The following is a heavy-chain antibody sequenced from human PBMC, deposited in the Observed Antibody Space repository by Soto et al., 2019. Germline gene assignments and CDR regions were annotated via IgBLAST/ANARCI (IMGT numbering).Heavy chain of an antibody. CDR2: INAGNGNT. CDR1: EYTFTSYA. Sequence: PSVKVSCKASEYTFTSYAMHWVRQAPGQRLEWMGWINAGNGNTRYSQKFQGRVTITRDTSASTAYMELSSLRSEDTAVYYCASELGTTVASEDYWGQGTLVTVSS. V-gene: IGHV1-3*01. J-gene: IGHJ4*02. D-gene: IGHD6-19*01. CDR3: ASELGTTVASEDY.